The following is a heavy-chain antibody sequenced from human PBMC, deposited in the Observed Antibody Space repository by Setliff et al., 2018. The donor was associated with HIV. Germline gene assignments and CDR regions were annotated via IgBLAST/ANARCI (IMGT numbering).Heavy chain of an antibody. CDR1: GYTFTGYY. CDR2: INPNSGGT. CDR3: ARGGDDYGPGTWTFDY. V-gene: IGHV1-2*02. J-gene: IGHJ4*02. D-gene: IGHD3-10*01. Sequence: ASVKVSCKASGYTFTGYYMHWVRQAPGQGLEWMGWINPNSGGTNYAQKFQGRVTMTRDTSISTAYMELSRLRSDDTAVYYCARGGDDYGPGTWTFDYWGQGTSVTVSS.